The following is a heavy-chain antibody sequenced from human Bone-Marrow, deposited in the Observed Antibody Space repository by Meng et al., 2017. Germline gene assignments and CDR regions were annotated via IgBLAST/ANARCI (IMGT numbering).Heavy chain of an antibody. Sequence: GSLRLSCAVYGGSFSGYYWSWIRQPPGKGLEWIGEINHSGSTNYNPSLKSRVTISVDTSKNQFSLKLISVTAADTAVYYCARGKLFPREARSHYYDSSGYPLFDYWGQGTLVTVSS. CDR1: GGSFSGYY. J-gene: IGHJ4*02. D-gene: IGHD3-22*01. CDR2: INHSGST. V-gene: IGHV4-34*01. CDR3: ARGKLFPREARSHYYDSSGYPLFDY.